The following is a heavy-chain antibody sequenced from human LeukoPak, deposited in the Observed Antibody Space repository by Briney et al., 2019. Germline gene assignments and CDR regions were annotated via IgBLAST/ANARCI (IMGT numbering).Heavy chain of an antibody. CDR3: ARDPYSGNYGAYYYYYMDV. J-gene: IGHJ6*03. V-gene: IGHV3-30*02. CDR2: IQYDGSNE. Sequence: GGSLRLSCAASGFTLSSYGMNWVRQAPGKGLEWVAYIQYDGSNEQYAHSVKGRFRISRDSSKNILYLQMNSLRAEDTAVYFCARDPYSGNYGAYYYYYMDVWGKGTTVTISS. D-gene: IGHD1-26*01. CDR1: GFTLSSYG.